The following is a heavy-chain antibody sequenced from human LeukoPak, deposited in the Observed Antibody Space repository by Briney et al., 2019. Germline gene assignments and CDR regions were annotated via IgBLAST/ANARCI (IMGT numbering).Heavy chain of an antibody. Sequence: PSETLSLTCTVSGGSISSYHWSWIRQPPGKGLEWIGYIYYSGSTNYNPSLKSRVTISVDTSKNQFSLKLSSVTAADTAVYYCARVTTTLNWFDPWGQGTLVTVSS. CDR2: IYYSGST. J-gene: IGHJ5*02. V-gene: IGHV4-59*08. D-gene: IGHD1-1*01. CDR3: ARVTTTLNWFDP. CDR1: GGSISSYH.